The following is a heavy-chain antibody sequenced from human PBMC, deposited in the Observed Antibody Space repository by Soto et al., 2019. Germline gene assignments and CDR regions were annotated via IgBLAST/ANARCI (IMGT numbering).Heavy chain of an antibody. D-gene: IGHD3-22*01. CDR3: ARYTFSYYHETGGYYGSAN. J-gene: IGHJ4*02. V-gene: IGHV4-39*01. Sequence: PSETLSLTCTVSGDSTSSSGYYWGWIRQPPGKGLEWIGSISHKGTTYYNPSLKSRVTISADTSKNQFSLMLSSMTAADTAVFYCARYTFSYYHETGGYYGSANWGQGTLVTVSS. CDR1: GDSTSSSGYY. CDR2: ISHKGTT.